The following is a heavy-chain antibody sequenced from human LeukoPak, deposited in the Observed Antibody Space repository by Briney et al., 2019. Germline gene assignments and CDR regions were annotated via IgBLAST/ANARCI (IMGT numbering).Heavy chain of an antibody. CDR2: VSSSGRT. Sequence: SETLSLTCTVSGDSISSGSFYWSWIRQAAGKGLEWIGRVSSSGRTTYNPSLKSRVTISVDTSKNQFSLKLSSVTAADTAVYHCAREYCSSTSCYFDYWGQGTLVTVSS. V-gene: IGHV4-61*10. D-gene: IGHD2-2*01. CDR1: GDSISSGSFY. CDR3: AREYCSSTSCYFDY. J-gene: IGHJ4*02.